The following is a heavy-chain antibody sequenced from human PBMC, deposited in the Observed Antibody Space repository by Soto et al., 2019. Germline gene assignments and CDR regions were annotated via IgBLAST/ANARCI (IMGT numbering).Heavy chain of an antibody. CDR1: GFTFSSYG. CDR2: ISYDGSNK. Sequence: QVQLVESGGGVVQPGRSLRLSCAASGFTFSSYGMHWVRQAPGKGLEWVAVISYDGSNKYYADSVKGRFTISRDNSKNTLYLQMNSLRAEDTAVYYCAKDPSPLYNWIVDYWGQGTLVTVSS. CDR3: AKDPSPLYNWIVDY. J-gene: IGHJ4*02. D-gene: IGHD1-20*01. V-gene: IGHV3-30*18.